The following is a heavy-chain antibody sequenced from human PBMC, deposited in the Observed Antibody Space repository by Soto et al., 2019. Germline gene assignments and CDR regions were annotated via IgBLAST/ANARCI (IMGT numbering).Heavy chain of an antibody. V-gene: IGHV3-23*01. CDR1: GFTFSSYA. Sequence: EVQLLESGGGLVQPGGSLRLSCAASGFTFSSYAMTWVRQASGKGLEWVSAISGSGTNRYYADSVKGRFTISRDNSKNTLYLQMNSLRAEDTAVYYCAKDRVDYGDYRGLDYWGQGTLVTVSS. CDR3: AKDRVDYGDYRGLDY. CDR2: ISGSGTNR. D-gene: IGHD4-17*01. J-gene: IGHJ4*02.